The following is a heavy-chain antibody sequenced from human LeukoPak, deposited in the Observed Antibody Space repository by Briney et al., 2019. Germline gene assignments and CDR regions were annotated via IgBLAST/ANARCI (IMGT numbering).Heavy chain of an antibody. Sequence: SETLSLTCTVSGGSISSYYWSWIRQPPGKGLEWIGEINHSGSTNYNPSLKSRVTISVDTSKNQFSLKLSSVTAADTAVYYCARRGRYCSSTSCLYYYYYMDVWGKGTTVTISS. CDR2: INHSGST. CDR1: GGSISSYY. J-gene: IGHJ6*03. CDR3: ARRGRYCSSTSCLYYYYYMDV. V-gene: IGHV4-34*01. D-gene: IGHD2-2*01.